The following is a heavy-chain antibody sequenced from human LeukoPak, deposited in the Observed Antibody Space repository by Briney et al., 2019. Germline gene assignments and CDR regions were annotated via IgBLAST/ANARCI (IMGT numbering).Heavy chain of an antibody. Sequence: GASVKVSCKASGGTFNSYDIHWVRQAPGQGLEWMGGIIPIFGTSNYAQKFQGRVTITADESTSTAYMDLSSLRSEDTAVYYCARLQWLAPQYYFDYWGRGTLVTVSS. CDR3: ARLQWLAPQYYFDY. CDR1: GGTFNSYD. J-gene: IGHJ4*02. D-gene: IGHD6-19*01. V-gene: IGHV1-69*13. CDR2: IIPIFGTS.